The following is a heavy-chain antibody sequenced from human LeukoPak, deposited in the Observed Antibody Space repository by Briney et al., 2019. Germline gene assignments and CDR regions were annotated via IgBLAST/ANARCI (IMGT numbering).Heavy chain of an antibody. CDR1: GFTFSSYG. J-gene: IGHJ2*01. Sequence: GGSLRLSCAASGFTFSSYGMHWVRQAPGKGLEWVAFIRYDGSNKYYADSVKGRFTISRDNSKNTLYLQMNSLRAEDTAVYYCAKDFSGYPLGYFDLWGRGTLVTVSS. CDR3: AKDFSGYPLGYFDL. V-gene: IGHV3-30*02. D-gene: IGHD3-22*01. CDR2: IRYDGSNK.